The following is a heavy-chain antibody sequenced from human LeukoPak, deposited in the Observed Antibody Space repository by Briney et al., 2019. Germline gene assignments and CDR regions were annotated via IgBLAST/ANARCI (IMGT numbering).Heavy chain of an antibody. J-gene: IGHJ4*02. V-gene: IGHV3-30*04. D-gene: IGHD6-19*01. CDR3: AREGREQWLVTWAAWFDY. Sequence: GRSLRLSCGASGFIFSSYATHWVRQAPGKGLEWVAVISYDGSNKYYADSVKGRFTISRDNSKNTLYLQMNSLRAEDTAVYYCAREGREQWLVTWAAWFDYWGQGTLVTVSS. CDR1: GFIFSSYA. CDR2: ISYDGSNK.